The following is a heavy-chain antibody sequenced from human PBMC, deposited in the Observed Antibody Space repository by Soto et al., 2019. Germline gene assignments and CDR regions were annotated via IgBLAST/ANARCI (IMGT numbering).Heavy chain of an antibody. CDR2: ISGSGGST. CDR3: AKVVGIVATISRGTAFAY. Sequence: EVQLLESGGGLVQPGGSLRLSCAASGFTFSSYAMSWVRQAPGKGLEWVSAISGSGGSTYYADSVKGRFTISRDNSKNTLYLQMNSLRAEDTAVYYCAKVVGIVATISRGTAFAYWGQGTLVTVSS. D-gene: IGHD5-12*01. J-gene: IGHJ4*02. CDR1: GFTFSSYA. V-gene: IGHV3-23*01.